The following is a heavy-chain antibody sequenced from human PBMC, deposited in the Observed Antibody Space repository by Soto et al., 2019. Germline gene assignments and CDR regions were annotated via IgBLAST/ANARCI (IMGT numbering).Heavy chain of an antibody. J-gene: IGHJ4*02. D-gene: IGHD1-26*01. V-gene: IGHV4-34*01. CDR1: GGSFSGYY. Sequence: SETLSLTCTVYGGSFSGYYWSWIRQPPGKGLEWIGEINHSGSTNYNPSLKSRVTISVDTSKNQFSLKLSSVTAADTAVYYCARRRGWAFDYWGQGTLVTVS. CDR2: INHSGST. CDR3: ARRRGWAFDY.